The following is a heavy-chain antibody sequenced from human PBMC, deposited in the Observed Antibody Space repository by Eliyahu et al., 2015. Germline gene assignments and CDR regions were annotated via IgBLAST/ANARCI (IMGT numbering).Heavy chain of an antibody. CDR1: SGSTSSSDYY. Sequence: QVQLQESGPGLVKPSETLSLTCIVSSGSTSSSDYYWAWFRQPPGKGLEWIGGIYYSGSTYYNASLKSRVTISVDTSKTQFPLKLTSVTAADTAVYYCARRAEISTVTPFDYWGQGTLVTVST. D-gene: IGHD4-17*01. V-gene: IGHV4-39*01. J-gene: IGHJ4*02. CDR3: ARRAEISTVTPFDY. CDR2: IYYSGST.